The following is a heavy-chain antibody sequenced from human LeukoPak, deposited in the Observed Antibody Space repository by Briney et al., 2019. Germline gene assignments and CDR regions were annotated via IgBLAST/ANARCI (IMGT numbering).Heavy chain of an antibody. D-gene: IGHD2-8*01. V-gene: IGHV3-23*01. Sequence: GGSLRLSCAGSGFTFSSYAMSWVRQAPGQGREWVSVISDSGDYTSYADSVRGRFTISRDNSRNTLYLQMISLRPEDTAVYYCAKDTSIGKYCTNGVCSPFDYWGQGTLVTVSS. CDR3: AKDTSIGKYCTNGVCSPFDY. J-gene: IGHJ4*02. CDR2: ISDSGDYT. CDR1: GFTFSSYA.